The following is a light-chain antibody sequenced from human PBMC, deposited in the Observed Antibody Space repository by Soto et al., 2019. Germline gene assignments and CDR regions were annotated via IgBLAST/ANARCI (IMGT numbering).Light chain of an antibody. V-gene: IGLV1-40*01. CDR2: GNS. Sequence: QAVVTQPPSVSGAPGQRVTISCTGSSSNLGAGLDVHWYQQLPGTAPKVRIYGNSNRPSGVPDRFSGSKSGTSASLAIAGLQAEDEADYYCQAYDTNLSGWVFGGGTQLTVL. CDR3: QAYDTNLSGWV. CDR1: SSNLGAGLD. J-gene: IGLJ2*01.